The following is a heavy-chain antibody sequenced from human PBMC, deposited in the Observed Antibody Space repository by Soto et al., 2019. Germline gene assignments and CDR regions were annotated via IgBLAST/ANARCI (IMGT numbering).Heavy chain of an antibody. J-gene: IGHJ4*02. D-gene: IGHD2-15*01. CDR1: CGSITTGGYY. CDR2: RYYSEST. V-gene: IGHV4-31*03. CDR3: ARTKCSGGSCYSWSLDY. Sequence: SETLSLTCTFSCGSITTGGYYWSWIRQLPGKGLEWIGHRYYSESTYYNPSLKSRVSISLDTSKNQFSLKLSFVTAADTAMYYCARTKCSGGSCYSWSLDYWGQGTPVTVSS.